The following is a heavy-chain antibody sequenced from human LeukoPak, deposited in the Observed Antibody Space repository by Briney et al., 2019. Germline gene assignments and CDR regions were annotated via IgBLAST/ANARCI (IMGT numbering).Heavy chain of an antibody. D-gene: IGHD6-13*01. CDR2: INSNGDIT. CDR3: VKSPHASSSYFDY. CDR1: GFTFSSFA. Sequence: GGSLRLSCSASGFTFSSFAMHWVRQAPGKGLEYVSAINSNGDITDYADSVKGRFTISRDNSKNALYLQMSSLRAEDTAIYYCVKSPHASSSYFDYWGQGTLVTVSS. V-gene: IGHV3-64D*09. J-gene: IGHJ4*02.